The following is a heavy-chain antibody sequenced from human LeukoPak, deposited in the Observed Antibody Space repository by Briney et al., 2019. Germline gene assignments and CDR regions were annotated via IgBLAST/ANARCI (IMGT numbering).Heavy chain of an antibody. CDR2: IYSGGTT. D-gene: IGHD1-26*01. J-gene: IGHJ4*02. V-gene: IGHV3-53*01. CDR1: GFTLISNY. CDR3: ARVGSGSSRDY. Sequence: PGGSLRLSCAVSGFTLISNYMSWVRQAPGKGLEWVSTIYSGGTTYYADSVKGRFTISRDNSKNAVYLQMSSPRAEDTAVYYCARVGSGSSRDYWGQGTLVTVSS.